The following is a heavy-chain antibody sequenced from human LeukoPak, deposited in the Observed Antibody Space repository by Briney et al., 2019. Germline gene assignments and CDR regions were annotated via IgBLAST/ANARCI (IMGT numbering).Heavy chain of an antibody. CDR2: IIPIFGTA. CDR3: ATDFSAYDSSGYYYRWFQH. CDR1: GGTFSSYA. V-gene: IGHV1-69*13. D-gene: IGHD3-22*01. J-gene: IGHJ1*01. Sequence: WASVKVSCKASGGTFSSYAISWVRQAPGQGLEWMGGIIPIFGTANYAQKFQGRVTITADESTSTAYMELSSLRSEDTAVYYCATDFSAYDSSGYYYRWFQHWGQGTLVTVSS.